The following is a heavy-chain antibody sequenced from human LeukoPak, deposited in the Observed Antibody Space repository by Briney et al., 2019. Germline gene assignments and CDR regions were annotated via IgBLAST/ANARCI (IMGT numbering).Heavy chain of an antibody. CDR3: ARIRRYDYDGFRPGWVYWYFDV. V-gene: IGHV4-59*01. D-gene: IGHD4-23*01. Sequence: PSETLSLTCSASGGSISGYYWSWIRQPPGKGLEWIGIIYYNGSTNYNASLKSRITISVDTSKNHFSLKLNSVTAADTAIFYCARIRRYDYDGFRPGWVYWYFDVWGRGTLVTVSS. CDR2: IYYNGST. J-gene: IGHJ2*01. CDR1: GGSISGYY.